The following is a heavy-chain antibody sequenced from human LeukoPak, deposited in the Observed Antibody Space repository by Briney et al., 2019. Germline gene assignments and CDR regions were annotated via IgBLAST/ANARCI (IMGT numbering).Heavy chain of an antibody. CDR2: INPSGGST. V-gene: IGHV1-46*01. Sequence: ASVKVSCKASGYTFTSYYMHWVRQAPGQGLEWMGIINPSGGSTSYAQKFQGRVTMTRDTTTSTVYMELSSLRSEDTAVYYCARDEVTIFGVVIHENWFDPWGQGTLVTVSS. D-gene: IGHD3-3*01. CDR1: GYTFTSYY. CDR3: ARDEVTIFGVVIHENWFDP. J-gene: IGHJ5*02.